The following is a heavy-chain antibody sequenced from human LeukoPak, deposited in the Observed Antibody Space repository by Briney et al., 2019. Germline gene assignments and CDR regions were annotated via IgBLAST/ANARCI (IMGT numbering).Heavy chain of an antibody. CDR2: TYYRSKWYN. D-gene: IGHD2-2*01. CDR3: ARDLNVVVPARLRYGMDV. CDR1: GDSVSSNSAA. Sequence: SQTLSLTCAISGDSVSSNSAAWNWIRQSPSRGLEWLERTYYRSKWYNDYAVSVKSRITINPDTSKNQFSLQLNSVTPEDTAVYYCARDLNVVVPARLRYGMDVWGKGTTVTVSS. J-gene: IGHJ6*04. V-gene: IGHV6-1*01.